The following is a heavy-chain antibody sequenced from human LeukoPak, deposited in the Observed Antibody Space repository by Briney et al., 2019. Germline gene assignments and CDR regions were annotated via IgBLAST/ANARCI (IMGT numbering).Heavy chain of an antibody. Sequence: SETLSLTCAVYGGSFSGYYWSWIRQPPGKGLEWIGEINHSGSTNYNPSLKSRVTTSVDTSKNQFSLKLSSVTAADTAVYYCARGRPGDYVWGSYRSYFDYWGQGTLVTVSS. D-gene: IGHD3-16*02. V-gene: IGHV4-34*01. J-gene: IGHJ4*02. CDR3: ARGRPGDYVWGSYRSYFDY. CDR1: GGSFSGYY. CDR2: INHSGST.